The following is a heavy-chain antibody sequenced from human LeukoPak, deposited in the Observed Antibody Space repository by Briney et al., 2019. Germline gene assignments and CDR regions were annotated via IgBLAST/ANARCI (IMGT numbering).Heavy chain of an antibody. CDR1: GYTFTSYA. CDR2: INTNTGNP. CDR3: AREDWLLDQGSGSFHGAPDY. D-gene: IGHD3-10*01. J-gene: IGHJ4*02. Sequence: ASVKVSCKASGYTFTSYAMNWVRQAPGQGLEWMGWINTNTGNPTYAQGFTGRFVFSLDTSVSTAYLQISSLKAEDTAVYYCAREDWLLDQGSGSFHGAPDYWGQGTLVTVSS. V-gene: IGHV7-4-1*02.